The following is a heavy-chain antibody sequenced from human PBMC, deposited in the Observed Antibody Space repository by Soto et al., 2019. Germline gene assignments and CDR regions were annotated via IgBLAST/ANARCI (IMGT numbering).Heavy chain of an antibody. CDR2: ISGSGGST. D-gene: IGHD3-22*01. Sequence: PGGSLRLSCAASGFTFSSYAMSWVRQAPGKGLEWVSAISGSGGSTYYADSVKGRFTISRDNSKNTLYLQMNSLRAEDTAVYYCAKDTTLYYYDSSGYSVWGQGTLVTVSS. V-gene: IGHV3-23*01. J-gene: IGHJ4*02. CDR3: AKDTTLYYYDSSGYSV. CDR1: GFTFSSYA.